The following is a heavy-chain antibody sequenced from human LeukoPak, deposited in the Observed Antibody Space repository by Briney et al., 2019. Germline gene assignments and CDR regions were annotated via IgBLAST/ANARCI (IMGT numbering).Heavy chain of an antibody. D-gene: IGHD1-26*01. V-gene: IGHV4-39*07. CDR3: ASIAGATTVDY. CDR1: GGSISSSSYY. J-gene: IGHJ4*02. CDR2: IYYSGST. Sequence: SETLSLTCTVSGGSISSSSYYWGWIRQPPGKGLEWIGSIYYSGSTYYNPSLKSRVTISVDTSKNQFSLKLSSVTAADTAVYFCASIAGATTVDYWGQGTLVTVSS.